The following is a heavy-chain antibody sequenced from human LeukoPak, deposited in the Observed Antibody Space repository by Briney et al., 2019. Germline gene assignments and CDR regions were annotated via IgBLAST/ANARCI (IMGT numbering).Heavy chain of an antibody. CDR3: ARDLLPGAPDYFDY. CDR2: IAHDETNR. J-gene: IGHJ4*02. D-gene: IGHD2-2*01. Sequence: PVWSLTLSCAAPVFTLGSYAMHWVRQAPGEGREWVAVIAHDETNRFYADSVKGRFTISRDNSMNTLYLRMNSLRPEDTAVYFSARDLLPGAPDYFDYWGQGTLVTVSS. V-gene: IGHV3-30*04. CDR1: VFTLGSYA.